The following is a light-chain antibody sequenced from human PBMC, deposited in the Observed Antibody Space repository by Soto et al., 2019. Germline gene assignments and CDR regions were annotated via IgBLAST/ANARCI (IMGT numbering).Light chain of an antibody. Sequence: EIVLTQSPGTLSLSPGERAILSYRASQSVSSSFLTCYQQKPGQAHRLLIYGASSRATGIPDRFSGRGSGTDFSLTISRLEPEDFAVYYCQQFSSYPLTFGGGTKVDIK. J-gene: IGKJ4*01. CDR2: GAS. V-gene: IGKV3-20*01. CDR3: QQFSSYPLT. CDR1: QSVSSSF.